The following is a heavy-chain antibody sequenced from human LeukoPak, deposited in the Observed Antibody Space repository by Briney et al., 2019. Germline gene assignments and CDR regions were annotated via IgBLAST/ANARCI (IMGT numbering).Heavy chain of an antibody. CDR2: IYSGGNT. Sequence: PGGSLRLSCAASGFTFSSYVMSWVRQAPGKRLEWVSVIYSGGNTYYADSVKGRFTISRDNSKNTLYLQMNSLRAEDTAVYYCASGYCSGGHCYSVYFQHWGQGTLVTVSS. CDR3: ASGYCSGGHCYSVYFQH. D-gene: IGHD2-15*01. CDR1: GFTFSSYV. V-gene: IGHV3-23*03. J-gene: IGHJ1*01.